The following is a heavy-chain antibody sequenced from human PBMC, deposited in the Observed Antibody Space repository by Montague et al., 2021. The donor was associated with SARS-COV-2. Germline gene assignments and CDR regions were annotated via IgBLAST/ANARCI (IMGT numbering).Heavy chain of an antibody. D-gene: IGHD4-17*01. CDR1: GGSFSGYY. J-gene: IGHJ4*02. Sequence: SETLSPTCAVYGGSFSGYYWSWIRQPAGKGLEWIGRIYTSGTTNYNPSLKSRVTISVDTSKNQFSLKLTSVTAADTAVYYCARFTAVTSSLDFWGQGTLVPVSS. CDR2: IYTSGTT. CDR3: ARFTAVTSSLDF. V-gene: IGHV4-59*10.